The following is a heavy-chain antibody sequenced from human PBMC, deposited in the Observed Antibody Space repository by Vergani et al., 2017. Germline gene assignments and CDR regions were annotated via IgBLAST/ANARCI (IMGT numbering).Heavy chain of an antibody. CDR2: ISSSSSTI. CDR1: GFTFSSYS. J-gene: IGHJ4*02. Sequence: EVQLVESGGGLVQPGGSLRLSCAASGFTFSSYSMNWVRQAPGKGLEWVSYISSSSSTIYYADSVKGRFTISRDNAKNSLYLQMNSLRAEDTAVYYCAKEGRQLRFLEWLEGNIIDYWGQGTLVTVSS. D-gene: IGHD3-3*01. CDR3: AKEGRQLRFLEWLEGNIIDY. V-gene: IGHV3-48*01.